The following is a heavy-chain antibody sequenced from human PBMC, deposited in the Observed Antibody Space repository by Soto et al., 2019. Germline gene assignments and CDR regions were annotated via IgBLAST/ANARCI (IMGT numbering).Heavy chain of an antibody. V-gene: IGHV3-48*02. D-gene: IGHD2-15*01. CDR3: ARGDRFRCSGDRCFSDGLFLS. Sequence: EVQLVESGGGLVQRGGSLRLSCAASGFTFGIYSMNWVRQAPGKGLEWISYINGSSSTMYYADSVKGRFIISRDNADNSLYLQMKSLRDADTAVYYCARGDRFRCSGDRCFSDGLFLSCGQGTLVTVSS. J-gene: IGHJ5*02. CDR1: GFTFGIYS. CDR2: INGSSSTM.